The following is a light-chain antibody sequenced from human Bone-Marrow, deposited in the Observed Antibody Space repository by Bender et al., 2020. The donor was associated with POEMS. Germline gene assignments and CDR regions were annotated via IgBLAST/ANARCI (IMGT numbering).Light chain of an antibody. J-gene: IGLJ3*02. CDR3: QSYDNSLGGWV. CDR1: SSDVGDYNY. Sequence: QSALTQPASVSGSPGQSITISCTGTSSDVGDYNYVSWYQQHPGKAPKLMIYDVSYRSSGVSNRFSGSKSGTSASLAITGLQAEDEGDYYCQSYDNSLGGWVFGGGTKLTVL. V-gene: IGLV2-14*01. CDR2: DVS.